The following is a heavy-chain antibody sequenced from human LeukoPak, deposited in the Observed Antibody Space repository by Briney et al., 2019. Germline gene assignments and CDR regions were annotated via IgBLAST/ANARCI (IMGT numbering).Heavy chain of an antibody. J-gene: IGHJ4*02. V-gene: IGHV3-30-3*01. CDR2: ISYDGSNK. CDR3: ARDHLYCSSTSCYQPYDY. D-gene: IGHD2-2*01. Sequence: GGSLRLSCAASGFTFSSYAMHWVRQAPGKGLEWVAVISYDGSNKYYADSVKGRFTISRDNSKNTLYLQMNSLRAEDTAVYYRARDHLYCSSTSCYQPYDYWGQGTLVTVSS. CDR1: GFTFSSYA.